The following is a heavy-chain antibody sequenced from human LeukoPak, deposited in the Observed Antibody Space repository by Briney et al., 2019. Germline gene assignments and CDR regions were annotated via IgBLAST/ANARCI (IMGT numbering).Heavy chain of an antibody. CDR3: AKESVDSTNWKPFEY. V-gene: IGHV3-23*01. CDR1: GFTLTTYA. J-gene: IGHJ4*02. CDR2: NSGSIIST. Sequence: QAGGSLRLSWAASGFTLTTYAMSWVRQAPGKGREWVSINSGSIISTYHADSVRDLFTISRDKSKTTLYLQMNSLRAEDTAVYYCAKESVDSTNWKPFEYWGQGTLVTVLS. D-gene: IGHD1-1*01.